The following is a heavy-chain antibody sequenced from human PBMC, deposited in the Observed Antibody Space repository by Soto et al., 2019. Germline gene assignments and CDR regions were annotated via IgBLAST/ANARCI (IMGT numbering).Heavy chain of an antibody. Sequence: NPSETLSLTCSVSSDSISSSGYYWTWIRQSPGKGLEWIGYMYHGGSTRYNPSLKSRVTISVDRPKNQFSLKLTSVTAADTAVYYCVRGPYFDYWGQGALVTVSS. CDR2: MYHGGST. V-gene: IGHV4-30-2*06. CDR3: VRGPYFDY. CDR1: SDSISSSGYY. J-gene: IGHJ4*02.